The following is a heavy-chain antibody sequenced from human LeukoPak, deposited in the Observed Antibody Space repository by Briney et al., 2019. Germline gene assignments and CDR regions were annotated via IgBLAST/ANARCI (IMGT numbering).Heavy chain of an antibody. D-gene: IGHD4-17*01. Sequence: SETLSLTCTVSGGSIGLWQWNWIRQPAGKGLEWIGRFGGGPNYNPSLKSRVTMSLDTSKNQFFLKLSSVTAADTAVYYCAVEPIYDYGEFEGGFDVWGQGAMVLVSS. CDR2: FGGGP. J-gene: IGHJ3*01. CDR1: GGSIGLWQ. CDR3: AVEPIYDYGEFEGGFDV. V-gene: IGHV4-4*07.